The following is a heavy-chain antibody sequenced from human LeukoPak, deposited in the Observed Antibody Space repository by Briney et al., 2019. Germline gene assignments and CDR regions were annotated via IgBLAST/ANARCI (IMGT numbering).Heavy chain of an antibody. V-gene: IGHV4-59*01. CDR1: GGSITNYY. Sequence: SETLSLTCTVSGGSITNYYWSWIRQPPGKGLEWIGFSYYNGNTNYNPSLKSRVTISVDMSKNQFSLSLRSVTAADTAVYYCASNARYSSSWDYWGQGTLVTVSS. D-gene: IGHD6-13*01. CDR3: ASNARYSSSWDY. J-gene: IGHJ4*02. CDR2: SYYNGNT.